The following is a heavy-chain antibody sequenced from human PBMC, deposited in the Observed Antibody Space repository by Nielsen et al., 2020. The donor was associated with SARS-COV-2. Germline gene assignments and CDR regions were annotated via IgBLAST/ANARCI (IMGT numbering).Heavy chain of an antibody. CDR1: GFTFSSYS. V-gene: IGHV3-21*01. J-gene: IGHJ3*02. CDR3: ARISLLQGALDI. Sequence: GESLKISCAASGFTFSSYSMNWVRQAPGKGLEWVSSISSSSSYIYYADSVKGRFTISRDNAKNSLYLQMNSLRAEDTAVYYCARISLLQGALDIWGQGTMVTVSS. CDR2: ISSSSSYI.